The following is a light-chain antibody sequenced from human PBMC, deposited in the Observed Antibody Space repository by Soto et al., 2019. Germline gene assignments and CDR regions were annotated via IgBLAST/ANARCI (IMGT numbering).Light chain of an antibody. Sequence: EIVLTQSPGTLSFSPCEIGTLSCSASQSVSSSYLAWYQQKPGQAPRLLIYDAYNRATGIPPRFSGSGSGTDFTLTISSLEPEDSAVYYCQQRHMWPITFGQGTRLEIK. CDR2: DAY. CDR1: QSVSSSY. V-gene: IGKV3D-20*02. J-gene: IGKJ5*01. CDR3: QQRHMWPIT.